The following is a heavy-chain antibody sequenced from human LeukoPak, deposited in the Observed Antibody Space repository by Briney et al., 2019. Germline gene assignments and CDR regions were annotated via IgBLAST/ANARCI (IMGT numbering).Heavy chain of an antibody. CDR2: IIPIFGTA. J-gene: IGHJ4*02. Sequence: SVKVSCKASGGTFSSYAISWVRQAPGQGLEWMGGIIPIFGTANYAQKFQGRVTITADESTSTAYMELSSLRSEDTAVYYCARYSPNCGGDCPEYYFDYWGQGTLVTVSS. V-gene: IGHV1-69*13. CDR1: GGTFSSYA. CDR3: ARYSPNCGGDCPEYYFDY. D-gene: IGHD2-21*02.